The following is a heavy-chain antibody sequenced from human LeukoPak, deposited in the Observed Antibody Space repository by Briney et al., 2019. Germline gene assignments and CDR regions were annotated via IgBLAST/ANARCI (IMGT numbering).Heavy chain of an antibody. CDR3: ARTSDGGDFWSGSTSDYYYYMDV. J-gene: IGHJ6*03. CDR2: IYSGGST. V-gene: IGHV3-53*01. CDR1: GFTVSSNY. D-gene: IGHD3-3*01. Sequence: GGSLRLSCAASGFTVSSNYMSWVRQAPGKGLEWVSVIYSGGSTYYADSVKGRFTISRDNAKNSLYLQMNSLRAEDAAVYYCARTSDGGDFWSGSTSDYYYYMDVWGKGTTVTVSS.